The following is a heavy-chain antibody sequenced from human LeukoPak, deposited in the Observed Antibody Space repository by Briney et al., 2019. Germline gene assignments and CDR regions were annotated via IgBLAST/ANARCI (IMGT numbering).Heavy chain of an antibody. CDR1: GFTFSSYA. CDR3: AYGIVGAYAGEYYFDY. CDR2: ISSSSSYI. D-gene: IGHD1-26*01. Sequence: GGSLRLSCAASGFTFSSYAMSWVRQAPGKGLEWVSSISSSSSYIYYADSVKGRFTISRDNAKNSLYLQMNSLRAEDTAVYYCAYGIVGAYAGEYYFDYWGQGTLVTVSS. V-gene: IGHV3-21*01. J-gene: IGHJ4*02.